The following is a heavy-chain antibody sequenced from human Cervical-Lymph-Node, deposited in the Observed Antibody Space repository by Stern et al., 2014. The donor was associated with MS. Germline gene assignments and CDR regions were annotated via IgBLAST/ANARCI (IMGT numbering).Heavy chain of an antibody. Sequence: QVQLVQSGAEGKKPGSSVKVSCRNAGGSFGRYRIMWVRQAPGQGLEWMGPIIPSPGSTYYAQKFQSRVTIAADESTSTVYMEMSSLRHEDTAVYWCARDREDFSGRYSSRWNYFDDWGQGTLVTVSS. CDR1: GGSFGRYR. J-gene: IGHJ4*02. D-gene: IGHD6-13*01. V-gene: IGHV1-69*01. CDR2: IIPSPGST. CDR3: ARDREDFSGRYSSRWNYFDD.